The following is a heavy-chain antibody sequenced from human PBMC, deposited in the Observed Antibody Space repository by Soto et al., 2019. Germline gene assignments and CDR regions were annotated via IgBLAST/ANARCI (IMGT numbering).Heavy chain of an antibody. CDR1: GFTVSSNY. D-gene: IGHD6-6*01. CDR2: IYSGGST. CDR3: ARELSAEYSSSSDAFDI. V-gene: IGHV3-53*01. J-gene: IGHJ3*02. Sequence: GGSLRLSCAASGFTVSSNYMSWVRQAPGKGLEWVSVIYSGGSTYYADSVKGRFTISRDHSKNTLYLQMNSLRAEDTAVYYCARELSAEYSSSSDAFDIWGQGTMVTVSS.